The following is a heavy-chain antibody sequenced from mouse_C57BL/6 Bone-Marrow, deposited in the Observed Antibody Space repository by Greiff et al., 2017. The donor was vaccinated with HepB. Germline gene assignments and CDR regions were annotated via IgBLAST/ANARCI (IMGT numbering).Heavy chain of an antibody. J-gene: IGHJ4*01. CDR3: ARGSSSIDGAMDY. Sequence: VQLQQSVAELVRPGASVKLSCTASGFNIKNTYMHWVKQRPEQGLEWIGKIDPANGNTKYAPKFQGKATITADTSSNTAYLQLSSLTSEDTAIYYSARGSSSIDGAMDYWGQGTSVTVSS. D-gene: IGHD1-1*01. CDR1: GFNIKNTY. CDR2: IDPANGNT. V-gene: IGHV14-3*01.